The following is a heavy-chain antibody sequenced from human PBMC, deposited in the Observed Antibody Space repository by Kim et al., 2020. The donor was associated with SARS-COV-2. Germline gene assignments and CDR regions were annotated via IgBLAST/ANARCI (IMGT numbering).Heavy chain of an antibody. CDR3: ARAGSDNFTILPSSSGGAFVY. V-gene: IGHV3-21*01. D-gene: IGHD6-6*01. CDR2: ISSSSSYI. J-gene: IGHJ4*02. Sequence: GGSLRLSCAASGFTFSSYSMNWVRQAPGKGLEWVSSISSSSSYIYYADSVKGRFTISRDNAKNSLYLQMNSLRAEDTAVYYCARAGSDNFTILPSSSGGAFVYWGQGTLVTVSS. CDR1: GFTFSSYS.